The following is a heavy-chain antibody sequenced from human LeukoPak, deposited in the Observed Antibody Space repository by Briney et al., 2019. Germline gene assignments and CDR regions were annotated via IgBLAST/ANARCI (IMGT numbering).Heavy chain of an antibody. CDR3: ARRGNTGFDY. V-gene: IGHV4-61*02. Sequence: PSETLSLTCTVSGGSISSGSYYWSWIRQPAGKGLEWIGRIYTSGSTNYNPSLKSRVTISVDTSKNHFSLKLSSVTAADTAMYYCARRGNTGFDYWGQGTLVTVSS. CDR2: IYTSGST. J-gene: IGHJ4*02. CDR1: GGSISSGSYY. D-gene: IGHD3-16*01.